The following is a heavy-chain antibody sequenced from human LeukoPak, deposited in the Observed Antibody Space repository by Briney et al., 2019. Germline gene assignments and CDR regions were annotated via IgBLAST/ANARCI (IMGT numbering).Heavy chain of an antibody. Sequence: ASVKVSCKASGYTFTGYYMHWVRQAPGQGLEWMGRINPNSGGTNYAQKFQGRVTMTRDTSISTAYMELSRLRSDDTVVYYCASILWFGDAFDIWGQGTMVTVSS. J-gene: IGHJ3*02. V-gene: IGHV1-2*05. CDR1: GYTFTGYY. CDR3: ASILWFGDAFDI. D-gene: IGHD3-10*01. CDR2: INPNSGGT.